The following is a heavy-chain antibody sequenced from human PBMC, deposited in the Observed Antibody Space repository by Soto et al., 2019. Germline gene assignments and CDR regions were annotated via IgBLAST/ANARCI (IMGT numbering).Heavy chain of an antibody. D-gene: IGHD1-26*01. CDR3: AKDWEYSGSYSPFDY. J-gene: IGHJ4*02. Sequence: EVQLLESGGGLVQPGGSLRLSCAASGFTFSSYAMSWVHQAPGKGLEWVSAISGSGGSTYYADSVKGRFTISRDNSKNTLYLQMNSLRAEDTAVYYCAKDWEYSGSYSPFDYWGQGTLVTVSS. CDR1: GFTFSSYA. V-gene: IGHV3-23*01. CDR2: ISGSGGST.